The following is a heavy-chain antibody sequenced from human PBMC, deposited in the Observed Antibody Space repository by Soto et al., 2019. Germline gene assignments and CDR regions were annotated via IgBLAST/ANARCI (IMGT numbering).Heavy chain of an antibody. Sequence: SETLSLTCAVSGYSISSGYYWGWIRQPPGKGLEWIGSIYQNGSTYYNPSLKSRVTISVDTSKNQFSLKLSSETAADTAVYYCARDNYDFWSGTNYYGMDVWGQGTTVTVSS. CDR1: GYSISSGYY. D-gene: IGHD3-3*01. V-gene: IGHV4-38-2*02. CDR3: ARDNYDFWSGTNYYGMDV. CDR2: IYQNGST. J-gene: IGHJ6*02.